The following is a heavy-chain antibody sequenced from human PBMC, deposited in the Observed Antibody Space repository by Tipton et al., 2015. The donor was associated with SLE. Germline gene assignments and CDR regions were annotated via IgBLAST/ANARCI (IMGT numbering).Heavy chain of an antibody. CDR3: ARLSGYTTSRRFAGMGV. V-gene: IGHV4-61*09. CDR2: MSTSGST. D-gene: IGHD6-13*01. J-gene: IGHJ6*02. Sequence: TLSLTCTVSGGSISSSSYHWSWIRQPAGKGLEWIGYMSTSGSTNYNPSLKSRVTISVDTSKNQFSLNLSSVTAADTAVYFCARLSGYTTSRRFAGMGVWGQGTTVTVSS. CDR1: GGSISSSSYH.